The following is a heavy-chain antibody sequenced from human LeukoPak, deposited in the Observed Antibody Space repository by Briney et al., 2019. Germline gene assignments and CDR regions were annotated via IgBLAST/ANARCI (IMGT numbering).Heavy chain of an antibody. CDR3: AKVYYYDSSGYYFDY. Sequence: GGALRLPCAASGFTFSSYGMHWVRQAPGKGLEGVAVISYDGSNKYYADSVKGRFTISRDNSKNTLYLQMNSLIAEDTAVYYCAKVYYYDSSGYYFDYWGQGTLVTVSS. J-gene: IGHJ4*02. CDR2: ISYDGSNK. D-gene: IGHD3-22*01. V-gene: IGHV3-30*18. CDR1: GFTFSSYG.